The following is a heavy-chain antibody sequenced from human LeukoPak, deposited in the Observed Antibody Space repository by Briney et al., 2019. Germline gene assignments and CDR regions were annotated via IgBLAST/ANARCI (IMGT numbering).Heavy chain of an antibody. Sequence: SENLSLTCTVSGVSISSGGYYWNWIRQHPGKSLEWIGYIYYSGSTYYKPSLKSRVVISEDTSKNQFSLKLSSVAAADTAVYYCAILCCWGGSCAFDYWGEGTLVTVSS. CDR1: GVSISSGGYY. CDR2: IYYSGST. D-gene: IGHD2-15*01. V-gene: IGHV4-31*03. CDR3: AILCCWGGSCAFDY. J-gene: IGHJ4*02.